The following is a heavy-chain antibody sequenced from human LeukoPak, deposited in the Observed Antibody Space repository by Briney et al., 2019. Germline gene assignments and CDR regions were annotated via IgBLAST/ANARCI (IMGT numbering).Heavy chain of an antibody. V-gene: IGHV4-30-4*01. D-gene: IGHD7-27*01. J-gene: IGHJ3*02. Sequence: SETLSLTCTVSGGSISSGDYYWSWIRQPPGKGLEWIGYIYYSGSTYYNPSLKSRVTISVDTSKNQFSLKLSSVTAADTAVYYCARGLGIGAFDIWGQGTMVTVSS. CDR2: IYYSGST. CDR3: ARGLGIGAFDI. CDR1: GGSISSGDYY.